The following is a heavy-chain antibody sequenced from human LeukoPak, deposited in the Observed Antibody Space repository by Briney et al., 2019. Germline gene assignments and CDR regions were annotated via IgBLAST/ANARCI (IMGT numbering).Heavy chain of an antibody. CDR3: AVAPGNY. V-gene: IGHV1-2*02. CDR1: GYTFTGYY. Sequence: ASVKVSCKASGYTFTGYYMHWVRQAPGQGLEWMGWINPNSGGTNYAQKFQGRVTMTRDTSISTVYMELTTLTSDDTALYYCAVAPGNYWGQGTLVSVSA. J-gene: IGHJ4*02. D-gene: IGHD3-10*01. CDR2: INPNSGGT.